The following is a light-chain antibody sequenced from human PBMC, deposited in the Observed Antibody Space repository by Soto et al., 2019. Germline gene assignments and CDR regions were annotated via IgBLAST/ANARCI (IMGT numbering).Light chain of an antibody. CDR3: CSYATTTL. V-gene: IGLV2-23*02. CDR1: ISDVGSYDL. Sequence: QSVLTQPASVSGSPGQSITISCTGNISDVGSYDLVSWYQQHPGNAPQLMIYEVSKRPSGVSDRFSGSKSGNTASLTISGLQADDVADYYCCSYATTTLFGGGTKVTVL. CDR2: EVS. J-gene: IGLJ2*01.